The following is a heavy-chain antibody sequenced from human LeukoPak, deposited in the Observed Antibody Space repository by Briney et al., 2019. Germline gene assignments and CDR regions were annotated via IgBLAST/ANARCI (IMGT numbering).Heavy chain of an antibody. V-gene: IGHV3-23*01. CDR1: GFTFSSYA. Sequence: GRSLRLSWAASGFTFSSYAMSWVRQAPGKGLEWVSGISGSGGSTHYADSVEGRSTISRDNSRNTLYLQVNSLRADDTAVYYCARRGSYYEADYWGQGTLVTVSS. D-gene: IGHD1-26*01. CDR3: ARRGSYYEADY. J-gene: IGHJ4*02. CDR2: ISGSGGST.